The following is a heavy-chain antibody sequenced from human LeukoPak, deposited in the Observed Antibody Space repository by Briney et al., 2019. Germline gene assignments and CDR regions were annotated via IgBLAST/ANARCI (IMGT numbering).Heavy chain of an antibody. D-gene: IGHD1-14*01. CDR3: AKNPDESSFGSFDY. Sequence: GGSLRLSCAASGFTFSSHAMSWVRQAPGKGLEWVSGISGSGGSISYADSVKGRFTISRDNSKNTLYLQMDSLRAEDAAVYYCAKNPDESSFGSFDYWGQGTLVTVSS. J-gene: IGHJ4*02. CDR1: GFTFSSHA. CDR2: ISGSGGSI. V-gene: IGHV3-23*01.